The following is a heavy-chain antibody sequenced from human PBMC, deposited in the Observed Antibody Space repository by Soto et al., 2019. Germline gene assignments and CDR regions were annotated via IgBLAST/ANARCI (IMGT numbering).Heavy chain of an antibody. Sequence: EVQLVESGGGLVKPGGSLRLYCAASGFTFSTYSMNWVRQAPGKGLEWVSSISSSSIYIYYADSVKGRFTISRDNAKNSLYLQMNSLRAEDTAVYYFARDRGGDLNAFDIWGQGTMVTVSS. CDR2: ISSSSIYI. CDR3: ARDRGGDLNAFDI. D-gene: IGHD3-10*01. CDR1: GFTFSTYS. V-gene: IGHV3-21*01. J-gene: IGHJ3*02.